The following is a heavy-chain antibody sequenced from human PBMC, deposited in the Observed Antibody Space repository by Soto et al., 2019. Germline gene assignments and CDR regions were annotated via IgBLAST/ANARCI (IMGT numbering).Heavy chain of an antibody. CDR2: ITSSSSTI. CDR3: ARTLAAAAYYYYYGMDV. D-gene: IGHD6-13*01. CDR1: GFTFSSYT. V-gene: IGHV3-48*02. J-gene: IGHJ6*02. Sequence: GGSLRLSCAASGFTFSSYTMNWVRQAPGKGLEWVSYITSSSSTIYYADSVKGRFTISRDNAKNSLYLQMNSLRDEDTAVHYCARTLAAAAYYYYYGMDVWGQGTTVTVSS.